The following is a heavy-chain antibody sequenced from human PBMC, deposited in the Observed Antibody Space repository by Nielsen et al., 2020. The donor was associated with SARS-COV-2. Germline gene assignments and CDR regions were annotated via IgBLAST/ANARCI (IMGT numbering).Heavy chain of an antibody. V-gene: IGHV4-59*01. D-gene: IGHD3-22*01. CDR3: ARAPITMIVVVNAFDI. J-gene: IGHJ3*02. Sequence: SETLSLTCTVSGGSMNRYYWSWIRQPPGKGLEWIGYINDSGSTNYSPSLKSRVTFSVDTSKNQFSLKLSSVTPADTAVYYCARAPITMIVVVNAFDIWGQGTMVTVSS. CDR2: INDSGST. CDR1: GGSMNRYY.